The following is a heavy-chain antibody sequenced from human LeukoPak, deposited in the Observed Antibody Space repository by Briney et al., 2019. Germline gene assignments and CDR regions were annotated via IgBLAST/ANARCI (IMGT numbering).Heavy chain of an antibody. D-gene: IGHD3-3*01. Sequence: PGGSLRLSCAASGFTFSDYYMSWIRQAPGKGLEWVSYISSSGSTIYYADSVKGRFTISRDNSKNTLYLQMNSLRAEDTAVYYCAKDSGVYDFWSGYYEDWFDPWGQGTLVTVSS. CDR3: AKDSGVYDFWSGYYEDWFDP. CDR1: GFTFSDYY. CDR2: ISSSGSTI. J-gene: IGHJ5*02. V-gene: IGHV3-11*01.